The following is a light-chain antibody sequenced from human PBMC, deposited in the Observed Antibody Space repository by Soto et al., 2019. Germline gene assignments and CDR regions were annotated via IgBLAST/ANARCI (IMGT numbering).Light chain of an antibody. V-gene: IGKV3-15*01. Sequence: DIVMTQSPATLSVSPGERATLSCRASQSVSSNLAWYQQKPGQAPRLLIYDASTRATGIPARFSGSGSGTEFTLTISSLQSEDFAVYSCQQYNNWPPITFGQGTRLEIK. J-gene: IGKJ5*01. CDR3: QQYNNWPPIT. CDR2: DAS. CDR1: QSVSSN.